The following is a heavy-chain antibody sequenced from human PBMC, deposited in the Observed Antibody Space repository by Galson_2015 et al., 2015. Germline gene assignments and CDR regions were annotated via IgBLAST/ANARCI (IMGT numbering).Heavy chain of an antibody. J-gene: IGHJ6*02. V-gene: IGHV3-33*01. Sequence: SLRLSCAASGFTFSSYGMHWVRRAPGKGLEWVALIWFDGSSEYYADSVKGRFTISRDNSKNTLYLQTNSLRAEDTAVYYCARDLRAAIFGVGHSYGMDVWGQGTTVTVSS. CDR3: ARDLRAAIFGVGHSYGMDV. CDR2: IWFDGSSE. D-gene: IGHD3-3*01. CDR1: GFTFSSYG.